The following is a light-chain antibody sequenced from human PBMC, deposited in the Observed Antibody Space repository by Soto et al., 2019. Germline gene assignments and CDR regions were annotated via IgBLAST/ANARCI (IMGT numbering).Light chain of an antibody. V-gene: IGKV3-15*01. CDR3: QQYNNWPPMA. CDR2: GAS. CDR1: QSVSSN. Sequence: EIVMTQSPATLSVSPGERATLSCRASQSVSSNFAWYQQKPGQAPRLLLYGASTRATGIPARFSGSGSGTEFTLTISSLQAEDFAVYYCQQYNNWPPMAFGQGTKVEIK. J-gene: IGKJ1*01.